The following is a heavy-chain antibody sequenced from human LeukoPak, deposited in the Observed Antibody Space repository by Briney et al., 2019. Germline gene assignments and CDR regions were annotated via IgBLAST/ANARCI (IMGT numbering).Heavy chain of an antibody. V-gene: IGHV3-7*04. CDR3: ARAQIAAPFYYYYYMDV. J-gene: IGHJ6*03. CDR2: IKQDGSEK. Sequence: GGSLRLSCAASGFTFSSYWMSWVRQAPGKGLEWVANIKQDGSEKYYVDSVKGRFTISRDNAKNSLYLQMNSLRAEDTAVYYCARAQIAAPFYYYYYMDVWGKGTTVTVSS. D-gene: IGHD6-13*01. CDR1: GFTFSSYW.